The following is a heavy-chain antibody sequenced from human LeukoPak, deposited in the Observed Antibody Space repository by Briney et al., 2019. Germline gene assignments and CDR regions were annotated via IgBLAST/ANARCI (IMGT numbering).Heavy chain of an antibody. Sequence: PGGTLRLSCAASGFTFSSYGMNWVRQAPGKGLEWVSSISSSSSYIYYADSVKGRFTISRDNAKNSLYLQMNSLRAEDTAVYYCARSSLRGVINYWGQGTLVTVSS. V-gene: IGHV3-21*01. D-gene: IGHD3-10*01. J-gene: IGHJ4*02. CDR1: GFTFSSYG. CDR3: ARSSLRGVINY. CDR2: ISSSSSYI.